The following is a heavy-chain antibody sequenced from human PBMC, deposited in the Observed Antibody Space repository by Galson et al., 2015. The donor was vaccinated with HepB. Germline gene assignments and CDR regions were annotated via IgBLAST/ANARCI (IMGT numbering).Heavy chain of an antibody. V-gene: IGHV3-48*02. CDR2: ISSSSSTT. D-gene: IGHD6-19*01. CDR3: ARDPQWLGLFDY. Sequence: SLRLSCAASGFTFSRYSMNWVRQAPGKGLERVSSISSSSSTTYYADSVKGRFTISRDNAKNSLSLQMNSLRDEDTAVYYCARDPQWLGLFDYWGQGTLVTVSS. J-gene: IGHJ4*02. CDR1: GFTFSRYS.